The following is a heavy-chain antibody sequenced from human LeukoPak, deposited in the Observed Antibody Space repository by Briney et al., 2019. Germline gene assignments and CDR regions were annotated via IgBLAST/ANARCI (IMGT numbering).Heavy chain of an antibody. CDR1: GYTFTSYD. D-gene: IGHD6-19*01. CDR2: MNPNSGNT. Sequence: ASVKVSCKASGYTFTSYDINWVRQATGQGRDGMGWMNPNSGNTGYAQKFQGRVTITRNTSISTAYMELSSLRSEDTALYYCARGGILAGTFRIDYWGQGTLVTVSS. V-gene: IGHV1-8*03. CDR3: ARGGILAGTFRIDY. J-gene: IGHJ4*02.